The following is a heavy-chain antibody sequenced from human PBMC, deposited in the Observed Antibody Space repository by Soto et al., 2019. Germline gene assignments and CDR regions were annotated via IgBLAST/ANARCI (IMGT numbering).Heavy chain of an antibody. CDR3: AREMGACSDSSCYPGPYDS. Sequence: GGSLRLSCAASGFTFTSYSMNWVRQAPGQGLEWVSYITSKSTTIKYADSVKGRFTVSRDNAKNSLFLQLNSLRDEDTAVYYCAREMGACSDSSCYPGPYDSWGQGTLVTVSS. D-gene: IGHD3-16*01. CDR2: ITSKSTTI. CDR1: GFTFTSYS. J-gene: IGHJ5*02. V-gene: IGHV3-48*02.